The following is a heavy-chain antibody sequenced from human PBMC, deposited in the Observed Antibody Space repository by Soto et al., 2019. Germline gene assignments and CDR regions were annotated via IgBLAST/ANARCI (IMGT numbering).Heavy chain of an antibody. CDR2: VSPYNGDT. CDR1: GYTFTDYY. CDR3: AREVGHMDV. Sequence: ASVKVSCKASGYTFTDYYVHWVRQAPGQGLEWMGWVSPYNGDTTYAQKVQGRVTMTTDTSTRTAYLELRSLRSDDTAVYYCAREVGHMDVWGQGTTVTLSS. D-gene: IGHD2-2*01. V-gene: IGHV1-18*04. J-gene: IGHJ6*02.